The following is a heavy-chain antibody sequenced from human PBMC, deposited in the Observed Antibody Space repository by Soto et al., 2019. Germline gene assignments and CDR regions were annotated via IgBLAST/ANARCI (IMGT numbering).Heavy chain of an antibody. V-gene: IGHV4-59*01. Sequence: PSETLSLTCTVSGGSISSYYWSWIRQPPGKGLEWIGYIYYSGSTNYNASLKSRVTISVDTSKNQFSLKLSSVTAADTAVYYCARGGGVYYFDYWGQGTLVTVSS. CDR2: IYYSGST. CDR3: ARGGGVYYFDY. CDR1: GGSISSYY. D-gene: IGHD2-8*02. J-gene: IGHJ4*02.